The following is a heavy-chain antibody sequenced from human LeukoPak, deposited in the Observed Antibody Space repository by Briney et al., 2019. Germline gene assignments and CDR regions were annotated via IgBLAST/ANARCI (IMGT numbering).Heavy chain of an antibody. CDR3: ARGCSSTSCYEAFDY. CDR2: IGTAGDT. J-gene: IGHJ4*02. Sequence: GGSLRLSCAASGFTFSSYDMHWVRQATGKGLEWVSAIGTAGDTYYPGSVKGRFTISRENAKNSLYLQMNSLRAGDTAVYYCARGCSSTSCYEAFDYWGQGTLVTVSS. D-gene: IGHD2-2*01. V-gene: IGHV3-13*01. CDR1: GFTFSSYD.